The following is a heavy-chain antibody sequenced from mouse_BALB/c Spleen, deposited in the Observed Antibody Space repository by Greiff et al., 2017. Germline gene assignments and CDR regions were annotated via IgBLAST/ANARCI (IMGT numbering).Heavy chain of an antibody. J-gene: IGHJ1*01. CDR2: ISSGGSYT. D-gene: IGHD2-10*02. V-gene: IGHV5-6-4*01. CDR3: TREYGNYGYFDV. CDR1: GFTFSSYT. Sequence: EVQLQESGGGLVKPGGSLKLSCAASGFTFSSYTMSWVRQTPEKRLEWVATISSGGSYTYYPDSVKGRFTISRDNAKNTLYLQMSSLKSEDTAMYYCTREYGNYGYFDVWGAGTTVTVSS.